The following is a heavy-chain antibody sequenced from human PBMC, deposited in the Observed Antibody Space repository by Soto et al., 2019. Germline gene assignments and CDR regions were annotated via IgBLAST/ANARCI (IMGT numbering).Heavy chain of an antibody. J-gene: IGHJ4*02. CDR2: VHDSGRS. CDR1: SDSITNYY. V-gene: IGHV4-59*01. Sequence: QVQLQESGPGLVKPSETLSLTCTVSSDSITNYYWTWIRQSPGKGLEWIGYVHDSGRSNYNPSLKSQEKISVDTSKKKSSLTLNSVPSSDAAVYSCAGVWGTRGWHWGQGTLVTVSS. D-gene: IGHD3-16*01. CDR3: AGVWGTRGWH.